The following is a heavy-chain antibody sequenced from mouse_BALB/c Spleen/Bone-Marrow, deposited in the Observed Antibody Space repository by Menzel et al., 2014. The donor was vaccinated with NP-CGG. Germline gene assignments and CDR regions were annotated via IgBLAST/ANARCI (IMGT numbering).Heavy chain of an antibody. CDR2: IDPANGNT. CDR1: GFNIKDTY. CDR3: ARGIFLYGNFLLDY. Sequence: VQLQQSGAELVKPGASVKLSCTASGFNIKDTYMHWVKQRPEQGLEWIGRIDPANGNTKYDPKFQGKATITADTSSNPAYLQLSSLTSEDTAVYYCARGIFLYGNFLLDYWGQGTSVTVSS. J-gene: IGHJ4*01. V-gene: IGHV14-3*02. D-gene: IGHD2-10*02.